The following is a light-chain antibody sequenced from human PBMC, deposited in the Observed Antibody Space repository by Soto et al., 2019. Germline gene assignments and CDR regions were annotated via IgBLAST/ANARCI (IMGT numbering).Light chain of an antibody. J-gene: IGKJ1*01. V-gene: IGKV3-11*01. Sequence: EFVLTQSPGTLSLSPGERATISCRAGQSISNFLAWYQHKLGQPPRLLIYDASNRATGIPVRFSGSVSGTDGTLTISSLEKEDGAVYDCQQRSNWPRTFGQGTKVDIK. CDR3: QQRSNWPRT. CDR2: DAS. CDR1: QSISNF.